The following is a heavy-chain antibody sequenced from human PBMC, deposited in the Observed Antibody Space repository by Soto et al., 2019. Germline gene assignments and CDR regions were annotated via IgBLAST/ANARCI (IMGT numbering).Heavy chain of an antibody. Sequence: SLCWSCSGFSVSNDGMHWVSQAAGKGLEWVAVIWYDVSNTYYADSVKGRFTIAGDNSRKTAQLQINSLSAEDTPVNYRARDDRRVHCGGDCPLDYWGPGTLVTVSS. CDR2: IWYDVSNT. J-gene: IGHJ4*02. CDR3: ARDDRRVHCGGDCPLDY. V-gene: IGHV3-33*01. CDR1: GFSVSNDG. D-gene: IGHD2-21*02.